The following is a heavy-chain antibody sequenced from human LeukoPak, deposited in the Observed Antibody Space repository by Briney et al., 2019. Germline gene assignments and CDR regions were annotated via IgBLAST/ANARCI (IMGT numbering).Heavy chain of an antibody. Sequence: SETLSLTCTVSGGSVSSGSYYWSWIRQPPGKGLEWIGYIYYSGSTNYNPSLKSRVTISIDTSKNQFSLKLSSVTAADTAVYYCARDGVPLHSSSWYYWFDPWGQGTLVTVSS. D-gene: IGHD6-13*01. CDR3: ARDGVPLHSSSWYYWFDP. V-gene: IGHV4-61*01. CDR2: IYYSGST. J-gene: IGHJ5*02. CDR1: GGSVSSGSYY.